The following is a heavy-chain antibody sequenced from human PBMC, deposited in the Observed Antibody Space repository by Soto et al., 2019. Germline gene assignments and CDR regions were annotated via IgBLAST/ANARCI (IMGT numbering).Heavy chain of an antibody. D-gene: IGHD7-27*01. Sequence: EVQLVESGGGLVKPGESLRLSCTASGLNFGAFSLSWVRQAPGKGLEWVSSIDPTSTEIHYADSVEGRFSVYRDSTKNSLYLQMISLRFEDTGVYYCARDYLTGDPREAFDSWGQGTLVTVSS. CDR1: GLNFGAFS. CDR3: ARDYLTGDPREAFDS. J-gene: IGHJ4*02. V-gene: IGHV3-21*01. CDR2: IDPTSTEI.